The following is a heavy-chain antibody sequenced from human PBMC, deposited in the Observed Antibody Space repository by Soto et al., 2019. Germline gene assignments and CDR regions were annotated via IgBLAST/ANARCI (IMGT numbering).Heavy chain of an antibody. CDR1: GFTFSDYA. D-gene: IGHD2-15*01. J-gene: IGHJ1*01. V-gene: IGHV3-23*01. CDR2: ISATGATT. Sequence: GGSLRLSCVASGFTFSDYAMTWVRQAPGKGLEWVSVISATGATTYYADSVRGRFTISRDNSKNTLNLQMNDLRVEDTAVIYCAKGRKSTEKDIAVMLAAASSIQHWGQGTLVTVSS. CDR3: AKGRKSTEKDIAVMLAAASSIQH.